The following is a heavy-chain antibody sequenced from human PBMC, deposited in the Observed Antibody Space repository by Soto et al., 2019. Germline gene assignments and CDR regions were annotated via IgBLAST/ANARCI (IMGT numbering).Heavy chain of an antibody. CDR1: GGTFSSYT. CDR2: IIPILGIA. J-gene: IGHJ4*02. Sequence: ASVKVSCKASGGTFSSYTISWVRQAPGQGLEWMGRIIPILGIANYAQKFQGRVTITADKSTSTAYMELSSLRSEDTAVYYCARGVRSENWNRKTGFDYWGQGTLVTVSS. CDR3: ARGVRSENWNRKTGFDY. V-gene: IGHV1-69*02. D-gene: IGHD1-1*01.